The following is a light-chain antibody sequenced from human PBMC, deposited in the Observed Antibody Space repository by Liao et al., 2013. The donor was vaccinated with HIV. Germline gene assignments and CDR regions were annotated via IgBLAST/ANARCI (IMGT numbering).Light chain of an antibody. J-gene: IGLJ1*01. CDR2: QDN. Sequence: SYELTQPPSVSVSPGQTVSITCSGDRLGDKYACWYQQRPGQSPVLVIYQDNKRPSGIPERFSGSNFGNTATLTISGTQAMDEADYYCQAWDSSTGVFGAGTKVTVL. V-gene: IGLV3-1*01. CDR1: RLGDKY. CDR3: QAWDSSTGV.